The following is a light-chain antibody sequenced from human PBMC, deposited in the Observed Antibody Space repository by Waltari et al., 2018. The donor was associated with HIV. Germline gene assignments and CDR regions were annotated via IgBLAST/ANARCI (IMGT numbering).Light chain of an antibody. J-gene: IGLJ1*01. CDR3: SSYTSSSTEV. CDR2: DVS. Sequence: QSALTQPDSVSGSPGQSITIPCTGTSSDVGGYNYVSWYQQHPGKAPKLMIYDVSNRPSGVSNCCSGSKSGNTASLTISGLQAEDEADYYCSSYTSSSTEVCGTGTKVTVL. V-gene: IGLV2-14*01. CDR1: SSDVGGYNY.